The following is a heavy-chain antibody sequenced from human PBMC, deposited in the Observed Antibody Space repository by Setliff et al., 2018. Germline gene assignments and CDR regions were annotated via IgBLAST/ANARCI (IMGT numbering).Heavy chain of an antibody. CDR3: AREGRWDYSYPIY. CDR1: DDSIYSDYYF. D-gene: IGHD4-4*01. V-gene: IGHV4-39*01. Sequence: SETLSLTCSVSDDSIYSDYYFWGWIRQPPGKGLEWIGTISSSGTSKYNSSLGGRATLSIDVPERQFALRLSSVTDADTAVYFCAREGRWDYSYPIYWGQGNRV. CDR2: ISSSGTS. J-gene: IGHJ4*02.